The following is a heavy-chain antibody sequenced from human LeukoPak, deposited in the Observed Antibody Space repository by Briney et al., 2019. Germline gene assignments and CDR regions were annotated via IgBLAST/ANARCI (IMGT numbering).Heavy chain of an antibody. V-gene: IGHV4-34*01. CDR3: ARVYGSGIKGWFDP. CDR2: INHSGSA. Sequence: SETLSLTCAVYGGSFSGYYWSWIRQPPGKGLEWIGEINHSGSANYNPSLKSRVTMSVDTSKNQFSLKLSSVTAADTAVYYCARVYGSGIKGWFDPWGQGTLVTVSS. CDR1: GGSFSGYY. J-gene: IGHJ5*02. D-gene: IGHD3-10*01.